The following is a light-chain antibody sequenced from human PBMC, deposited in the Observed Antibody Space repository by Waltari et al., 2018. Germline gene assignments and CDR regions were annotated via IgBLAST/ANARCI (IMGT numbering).Light chain of an antibody. J-gene: IGKJ4*01. V-gene: IGKV3-11*01. Sequence: IVLTQSPVPLSLSPGATATLSCRASQGIGSYLAWYQRKPGQAPRLLIYDASNRAAGIPPRFSGGGSGTDFTLTISGLEPEDFAVYYCQHRNTGLTFGGGTKVEIE. CDR1: QGIGSY. CDR3: QHRNTGLT. CDR2: DAS.